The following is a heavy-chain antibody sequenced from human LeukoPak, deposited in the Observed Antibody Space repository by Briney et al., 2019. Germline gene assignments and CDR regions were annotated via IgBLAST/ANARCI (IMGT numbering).Heavy chain of an antibody. CDR3: ARTVRGYSSSWYDY. D-gene: IGHD6-13*01. V-gene: IGHV4-61*01. CDR1: GGSVSSGSSY. CDR2: IYYSGRT. Sequence: SETLSLTCTVSGGSVSSGSSYWSWIRQPPGQGLEWIGYIYYSGRTNYNPSLKSRVTISVDTSKNQFSLKLSSVTAAGTAVYYCARTVRGYSSSWYDYWGQGTLVTVSS. J-gene: IGHJ4*02.